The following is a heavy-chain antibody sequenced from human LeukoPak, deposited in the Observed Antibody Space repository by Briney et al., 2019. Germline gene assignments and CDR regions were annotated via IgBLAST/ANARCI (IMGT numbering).Heavy chain of an antibody. CDR1: GDSIFNSNSY. V-gene: IGHV4-61*09. CDR2: IFSRGNT. D-gene: IGHD3-16*01. J-gene: IGHJ4*02. CDR3: ARDRDMGGGNYFRVFYFDS. Sequence: KPSETLSLTCSVSGDSIFNSNSYWSWMRQPAGKGLEWIGHIFSRGNTNYNPSLKSQVTISVDMSKNQFSLILSSVTAADTAVYYCARDRDMGGGNYFRVFYFDSWGQGTLVTVSS.